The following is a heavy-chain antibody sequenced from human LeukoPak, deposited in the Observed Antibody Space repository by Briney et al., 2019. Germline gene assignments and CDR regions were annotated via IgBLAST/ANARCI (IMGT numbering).Heavy chain of an antibody. V-gene: IGHV4-59*01. D-gene: IGHD3-10*01. CDR3: ARDVLVRGLGGFDP. J-gene: IGHJ5*02. Sequence: PSETLSLTCSVSGGSISSYYWSWIRQPPGKGLEWIGYIYYSGSTNYNPSLKSRVTFSVDTSKNHFSLKLSSVTAADTAVYYCARDVLVRGLGGFDPWGQGTLVTVSS. CDR1: GGSISSYY. CDR2: IYYSGST.